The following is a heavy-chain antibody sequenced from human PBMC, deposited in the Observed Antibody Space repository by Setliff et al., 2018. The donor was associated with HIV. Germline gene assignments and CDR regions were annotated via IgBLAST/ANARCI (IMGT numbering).Heavy chain of an antibody. J-gene: IGHJ5*02. V-gene: IGHV1-8*02. D-gene: IGHD3-10*01. Sequence: ASVKVSCKTSGYTFVSSHINWARQATGQGLEWMGWINPNSGDTGLAPKFQGRVTLTSNTSISTAYMQLSSLTSEDTAVYYCARGGTYYYNSGSYMSLTNNYFDPWGQGTLVTVSS. CDR2: INPNSGDT. CDR1: GYTFVSSH. CDR3: ARGGTYYYNSGSYMSLTNNYFDP.